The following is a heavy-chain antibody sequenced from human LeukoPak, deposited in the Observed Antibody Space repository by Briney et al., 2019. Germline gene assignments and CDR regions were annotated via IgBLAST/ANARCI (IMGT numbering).Heavy chain of an antibody. J-gene: IGHJ4*02. CDR3: AKDLNGYSYGLDY. Sequence: GGSLRLSCAASGFTFDDYTMHWVRQAPGKGLEWVSLISWDGGSTYYADSVKSRFTISRDNSKNSLYLQMNSLRTEDTALYYCAKDLNGYSYGLDYWGQGTLVTVSS. CDR1: GFTFDDYT. D-gene: IGHD5-18*01. V-gene: IGHV3-43*01. CDR2: ISWDGGST.